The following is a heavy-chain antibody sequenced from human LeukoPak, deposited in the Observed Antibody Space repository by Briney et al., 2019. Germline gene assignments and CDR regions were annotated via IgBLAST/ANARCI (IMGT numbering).Heavy chain of an antibody. CDR1: GFTFSDYY. CDR3: ARYCSGGSCYSFDAFDI. V-gene: IGHV3-11*04. D-gene: IGHD2-15*01. Sequence: GGSLRLSCAASGFTFSDYYMSWIRQAPGKGLEWVSYISSSGSTIYYADSVKGRFTISRDNAKNSLYLQMNSLRAEDTAVYYCARYCSGGSCYSFDAFDIWGQGTMVTVSS. J-gene: IGHJ3*02. CDR2: ISSSGSTI.